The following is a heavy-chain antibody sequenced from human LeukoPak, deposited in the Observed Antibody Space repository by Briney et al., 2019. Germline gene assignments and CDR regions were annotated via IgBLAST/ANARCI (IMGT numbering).Heavy chain of an antibody. CDR2: IASETYGGTA. J-gene: IGHJ4*02. CDR3: TRDQTPYY. V-gene: IGHV3-49*04. Sequence: GGTLRLSCAASGFTFSSYGMTWVRQAPGKGLEWVGFIASETYGGTAEYAASVKGRFTISRDDSKSIAYLQMNSLKTEDTAVYYCTRDQTPYYWGQGTLVTVSS. CDR1: GFTFSSYG.